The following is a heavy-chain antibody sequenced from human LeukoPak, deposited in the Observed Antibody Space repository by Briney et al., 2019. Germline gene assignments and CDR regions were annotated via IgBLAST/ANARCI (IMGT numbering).Heavy chain of an antibody. D-gene: IGHD3-10*01. J-gene: IGHJ4*02. CDR1: GITFSTYA. CDR3: AKGELVDY. Sequence: GGSLRLSCVASGITFSTYAMSWARQAPGKGLEWVSVISSSGSSTYYADSVKGRFTISRDNSKNTLYLQMNSLRAEDTAVYYCAKGELVDYWGQGTLVTVSS. V-gene: IGHV3-23*01. CDR2: ISSSGSST.